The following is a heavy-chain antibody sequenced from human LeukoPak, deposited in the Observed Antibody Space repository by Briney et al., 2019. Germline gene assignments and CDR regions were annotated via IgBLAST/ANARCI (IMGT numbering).Heavy chain of an antibody. V-gene: IGHV3-30*03. CDR3: ARAYSSGRANPDY. D-gene: IGHD6-19*01. CDR2: ISYDGSNK. CDR1: GFTFSSYG. Sequence: GGSLRLSCAASGFTFSSYGMHWVRQAPGKGLEGVAVISYDGSNKSYADSVKGRFTISRDNSKNTLYLQMNSLRAEDTAVYYCARAYSSGRANPDYWGQGTLVTVSS. J-gene: IGHJ4*02.